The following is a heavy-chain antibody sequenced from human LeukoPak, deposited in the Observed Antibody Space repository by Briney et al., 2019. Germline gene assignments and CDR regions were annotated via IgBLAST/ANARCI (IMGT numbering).Heavy chain of an antibody. Sequence: PGGSLRLSCAASGFTFTNFGMSWVRQAPGKGLEWVSAVSAGGDVTSYADSVKGRFTISRDNSQNTLYLQMNTLRAEDTAIYYCAKPTFNGNYGFANWGQGTLVTVSS. CDR2: VSAGGDVT. D-gene: IGHD1-7*01. CDR3: AKPTFNGNYGFAN. J-gene: IGHJ4*02. CDR1: GFTFTNFG. V-gene: IGHV3-23*01.